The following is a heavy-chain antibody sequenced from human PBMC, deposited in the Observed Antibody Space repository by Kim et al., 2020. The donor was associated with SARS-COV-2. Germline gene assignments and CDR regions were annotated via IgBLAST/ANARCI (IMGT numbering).Heavy chain of an antibody. CDR1: GFTFSSNA. V-gene: IGHV3-64*01. CDR2: IISDGGST. D-gene: IGHD3-3*01. CDR3: ASNYDCWSGWAFDI. J-gene: IGHJ3*02. Sequence: GGSLRLSCAASGFTFSSNAMRWVRQAPGKGLEYVSVIISDGGSTYYATAVKGRFTTSRDTNNTPLYLQMGSRRDEKTAVYYCASNYDCWSGWAFDIWGQG.